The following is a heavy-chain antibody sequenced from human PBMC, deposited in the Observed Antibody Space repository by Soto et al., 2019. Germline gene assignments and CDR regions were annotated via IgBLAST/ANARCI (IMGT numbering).Heavy chain of an antibody. Sequence: VQLVESGGGLVQPGGSLRLSCAASGFTFSSYWMSWVRQAPGKGLEWVANIKQDGSEKYYVDSVKGRFTISRDNAKNSLYLQMNSLRAEDTAVYYCARGNYGDYGNWFDPWGQGTLVTVSS. V-gene: IGHV3-7*01. CDR3: ARGNYGDYGNWFDP. D-gene: IGHD4-17*01. CDR1: GFTFSSYW. J-gene: IGHJ5*02. CDR2: IKQDGSEK.